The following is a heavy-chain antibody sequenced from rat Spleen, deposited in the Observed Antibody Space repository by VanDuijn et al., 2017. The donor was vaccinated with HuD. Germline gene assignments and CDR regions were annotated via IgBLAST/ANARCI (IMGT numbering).Heavy chain of an antibody. CDR2: ISTGSDNT. V-gene: IGHV5S13*01. D-gene: IGHD1-11*01. Sequence: EVKLVESGGGLVQPGRSLKLSCAASGFNFNDYWMAWVRQAPTKGLEWIASISTGSDNTYYRGSVKGRFTISRDDAKNTQYLQMDSLWSEDTATYYCTRHGGLRNWFTYWGQGTLVTVSS. CDR3: TRHGGLRNWFTY. CDR1: GFNFNDYW. J-gene: IGHJ3*01.